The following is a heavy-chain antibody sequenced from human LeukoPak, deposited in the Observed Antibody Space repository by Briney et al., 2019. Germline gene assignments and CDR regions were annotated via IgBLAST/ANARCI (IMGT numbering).Heavy chain of an antibody. D-gene: IGHD3-3*01. Sequence: SETLSLTCTVSGGSISSYYWSWIRQPAGKGLEWIGRIYTGGSTNYNPSLKSRVTMSVDTSKNQFSLKLSSVTAADTAVYYCAATIFGVKYNWFDPWGQGTLVTVSS. CDR3: AATIFGVKYNWFDP. CDR1: GGSISSYY. CDR2: IYTGGST. J-gene: IGHJ5*02. V-gene: IGHV4-4*07.